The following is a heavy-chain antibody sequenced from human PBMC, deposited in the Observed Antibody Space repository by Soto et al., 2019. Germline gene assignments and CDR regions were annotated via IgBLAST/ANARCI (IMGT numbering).Heavy chain of an antibody. CDR3: AKDFGYYYDSSGYYDYYYYGMDV. J-gene: IGHJ6*02. V-gene: IGHV3-23*01. CDR1: GFTFSSYA. CDR2: ISGSGGST. Sequence: GGSLRLSCAASGFTFSSYAMSWVRQAPGKGLEWVSAISGSGGSTYYADSVKGRFTISRDNSKNTLYLQMNSLRAEDTAVYYCAKDFGYYYDSSGYYDYYYYGMDVWGQGTTVTVSS. D-gene: IGHD3-22*01.